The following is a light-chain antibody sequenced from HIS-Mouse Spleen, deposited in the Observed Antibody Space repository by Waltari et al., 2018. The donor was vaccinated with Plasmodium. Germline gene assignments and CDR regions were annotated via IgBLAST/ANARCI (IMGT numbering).Light chain of an antibody. CDR3: QAWDSSTDYV. CDR1: KLGDKS. V-gene: IGLV3-1*01. CDR2: QDS. Sequence: SYELPQPPSVSVSPGQTASITCSGDKLGDKSACWYQQKPGQSPVLVIYQDSKRPSGIPERFSGSNSGNTATLTISGTQAMDEADYYCQAWDSSTDYVFGTGTKVTVL. J-gene: IGLJ1*01.